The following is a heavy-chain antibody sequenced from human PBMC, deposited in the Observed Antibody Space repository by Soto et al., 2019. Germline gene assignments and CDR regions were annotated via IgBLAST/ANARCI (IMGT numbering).Heavy chain of an antibody. V-gene: IGHV4-34*01. CDR3: ARDRPASIRGYDYYYGMDV. Sequence: LSRTCAVYGGSLSGYYWSWIRQPPGKGLEWIGEINHSGTTNYNPSLKSRVTMSSDTSNNQLSLKLSSVTAADTAVYYCARDRPASIRGYDYYYGMDVWGQGTTVTVSS. D-gene: IGHD2-2*02. J-gene: IGHJ6*02. CDR1: GGSLSGYY. CDR2: INHSGTT.